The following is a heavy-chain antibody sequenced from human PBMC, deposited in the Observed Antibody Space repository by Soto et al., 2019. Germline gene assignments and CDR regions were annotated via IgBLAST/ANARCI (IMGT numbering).Heavy chain of an antibody. J-gene: IGHJ5*02. V-gene: IGHV4-34*01. CDR3: ARGSSSISCYDGNCWFDP. D-gene: IGHD2-2*01. CDR2: INHSGST. Sequence: SETLSLTCAVYGGSFTAYYWTWIRQPPGKGLEWIGEINHSGSTNYNPSLKSRVTISVDTSKNQFSLKVTSVTAADTAVYYCARGSSSISCYDGNCWFDPWGQGTLVTVSS. CDR1: GGSFTAYY.